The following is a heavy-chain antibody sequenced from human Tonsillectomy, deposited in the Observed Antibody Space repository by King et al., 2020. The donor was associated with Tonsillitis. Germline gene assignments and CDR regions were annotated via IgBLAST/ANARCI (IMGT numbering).Heavy chain of an antibody. Sequence: VQLQQWGAGLLKPSETPSLTCAVYGASFSAYYWTWIRQPPGKGLEWIGEINHSGSTNYNPSLKSRVTISVDTSKNQFSLKLRSVTAADTAVYYCARGKNDFWSDFSDYFDYWGQGILVTVSS. CDR1: GASFSAYY. CDR2: INHSGST. J-gene: IGHJ4*02. CDR3: ARGKNDFWSDFSDYFDY. D-gene: IGHD3-3*01. V-gene: IGHV4-34*01.